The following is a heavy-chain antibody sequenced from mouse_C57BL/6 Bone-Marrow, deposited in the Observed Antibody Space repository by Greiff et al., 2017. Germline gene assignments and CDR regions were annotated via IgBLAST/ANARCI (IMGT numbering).Heavy chain of an antibody. J-gene: IGHJ1*03. V-gene: IGHV1-81*01. Sequence: QVQLQQSGAELARPGASVKLSCKASGYTFTSYGISWVKQRTGQGLEWIGEIYPRSGNTYYNEKFKGKATLTADKSSSTAYMVLRSLTSEDSAVYFCAGLLLFYWYFDVWGTGTTVTVSS. CDR3: AGLLLFYWYFDV. CDR1: GYTFTSYG. CDR2: IYPRSGNT. D-gene: IGHD2-3*01.